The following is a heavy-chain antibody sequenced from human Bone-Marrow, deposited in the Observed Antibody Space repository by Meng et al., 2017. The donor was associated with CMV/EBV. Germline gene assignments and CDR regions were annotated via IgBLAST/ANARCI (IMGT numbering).Heavy chain of an antibody. CDR2: INHSGST. V-gene: IGHV4-34*01. D-gene: IGHD3-3*01. Sequence: QVQLQQWGAGLLKPSETLSLTCAVYGGSFSGYYWSWIRQPPGKGLEWIGEINHSGSTNYHPSLKSRVTISVDTSKNQFSLKLSSVTAADTAVYYCASSTYDFWSGYYFDYWGQGTLVTVSS. CDR3: ASSTYDFWSGYYFDY. J-gene: IGHJ4*02. CDR1: GGSFSGYY.